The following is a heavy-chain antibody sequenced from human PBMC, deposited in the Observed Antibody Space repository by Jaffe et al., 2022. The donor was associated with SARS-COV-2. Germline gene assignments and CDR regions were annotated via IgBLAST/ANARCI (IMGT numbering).Heavy chain of an antibody. D-gene: IGHD2-2*01. V-gene: IGHV3-23*04. CDR1: GFTFSSYA. CDR2: ISGSGGST. Sequence: EVQLVESGGGLVQPGGSLRLSCAASGFTFSSYAMSWVRQAPGKGLEWVSAISGSGGSTYYADSVKGRFTISRDNSKNTLYLQMNSLRAEDTAVYYCANLPYYIVVVPAAPKTDAFDIWGQGTMVTVSS. J-gene: IGHJ3*02. CDR3: ANLPYYIVVVPAAPKTDAFDI.